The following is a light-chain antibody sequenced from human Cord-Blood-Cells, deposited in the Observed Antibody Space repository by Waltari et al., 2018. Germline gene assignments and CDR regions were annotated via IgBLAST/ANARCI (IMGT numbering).Light chain of an antibody. V-gene: IGLV2-14*01. Sequence: QSALTQPAPVSGSPGQSITISCTGTSSDVGGHNYVSWYQQHPGKAPKLMIYDVSNRPSGDSNPFTGSRAGNTASLTISGLQAEDEAEYYCSSYTSSSTLVYGGETKLTVL. CDR2: DVS. CDR3: SSYTSSSTLV. CDR1: SSDVGGHNY. J-gene: IGLJ2*01.